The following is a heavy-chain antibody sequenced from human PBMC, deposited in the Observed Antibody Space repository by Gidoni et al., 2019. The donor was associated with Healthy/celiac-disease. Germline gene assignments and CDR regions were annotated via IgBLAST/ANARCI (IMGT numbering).Heavy chain of an antibody. CDR1: GFTFSSYA. Sequence: EVQLLESGGGLVQPGGSLRLSCAASGFTFSSYAMSWVRQAPGKGLEWVSAMSGSGGSTYYADSVKGRFTISRDNSKNTLYLQMNSLRAEDTAVYYCAKDSSQSPYFDYWGQGTLVTVSS. CDR2: MSGSGGST. D-gene: IGHD6-13*01. CDR3: AKDSSQSPYFDY. V-gene: IGHV3-23*01. J-gene: IGHJ4*02.